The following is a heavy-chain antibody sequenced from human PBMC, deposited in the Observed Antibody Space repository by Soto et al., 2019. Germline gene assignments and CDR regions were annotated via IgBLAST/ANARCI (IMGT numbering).Heavy chain of an antibody. V-gene: IGHV4-31*03. J-gene: IGHJ3*02. CDR1: GGSISSGGYY. CDR3: ARGAYYYDSSGEKNDAFDI. CDR2: IYYSGST. Sequence: SETLSLTCTVSGGSISSGGYYWSWIRQHPGKGLEWIGYIYYSGSTYYNPSLKSRVTISVDTSKNQFSLKLSSVTAADTAVYYCARGAYYYDSSGEKNDAFDIWGHGTMVTVSS. D-gene: IGHD3-22*01.